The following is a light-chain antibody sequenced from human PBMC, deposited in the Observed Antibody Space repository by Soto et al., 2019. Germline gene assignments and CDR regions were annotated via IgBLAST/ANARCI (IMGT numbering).Light chain of an antibody. CDR1: QSVSTY. V-gene: IGKV3-11*01. CDR3: QQRSDWPT. Sequence: IVLTQSPATLSLSPGERATLSCRASQSVSTYLVWYQQKGGQAPRLLIYDASSRATGIPARLSGSGSGTDFTLTISNLEPEDFAVYYCQQRSDWPTFGGGTTVEIK. J-gene: IGKJ4*01. CDR2: DAS.